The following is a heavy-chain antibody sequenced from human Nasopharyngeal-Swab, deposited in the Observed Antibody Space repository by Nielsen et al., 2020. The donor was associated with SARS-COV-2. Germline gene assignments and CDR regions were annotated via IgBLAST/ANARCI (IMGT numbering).Heavy chain of an antibody. Sequence: GGSLRLSCAASGFTFNNYNFNWVRRAPGKGLEWVSSISSSSSYIYYADSVKGRFTISKDSAKNSLYLQMNSLRADDTAVYFCARIAGRGSIYYYYMDVWGTGTTVTVSS. D-gene: IGHD1-26*01. J-gene: IGHJ6*03. CDR3: ARIAGRGSIYYYYMDV. V-gene: IGHV3-21*01. CDR1: GFTFNNYN. CDR2: ISSSSSYI.